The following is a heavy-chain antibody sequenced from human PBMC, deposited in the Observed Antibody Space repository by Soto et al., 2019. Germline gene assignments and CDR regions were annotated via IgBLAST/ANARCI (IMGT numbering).Heavy chain of an antibody. Sequence: QVQLQESGPGLVKPSETLSLTCTVSGGSISSYYWSWIRQPPGKGLEWIGYIYYSGSTNYNPSLKSRVTISVDTPTSQFPLMVSSVTAADTAVYYCAGGGAPSLLGYWCQGTLVTVSS. V-gene: IGHV4-59*08. CDR2: IYYSGST. CDR1: GGSISSYY. CDR3: AGGGAPSLLGY. D-gene: IGHD3-16*02. J-gene: IGHJ4*02.